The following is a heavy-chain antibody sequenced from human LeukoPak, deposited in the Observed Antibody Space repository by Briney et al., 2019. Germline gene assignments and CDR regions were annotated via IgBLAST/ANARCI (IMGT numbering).Heavy chain of an antibody. CDR3: ARDKRVAVAGTYIYYYYMDV. Sequence: SETLSLTCTVSGGSISSGSYYWSWIRQPAGKGLEWIGRIYISGSGSTNYNPSLKSRVTMSVDTSKNQFSLKLSSVTAADTAVYYCARDKRVAVAGTYIYYYYMDVWGNGTTVTISS. J-gene: IGHJ6*03. D-gene: IGHD6-19*01. CDR1: GGSISSGSYY. CDR2: IYISGSGST. V-gene: IGHV4-61*02.